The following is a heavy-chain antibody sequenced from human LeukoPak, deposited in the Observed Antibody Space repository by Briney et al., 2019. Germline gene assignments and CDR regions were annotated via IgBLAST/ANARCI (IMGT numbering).Heavy chain of an antibody. Sequence: SETLSLTCTVSGGSISSGGYYWSWIRQHPGKGLEWIGYIYYSGSIYYNPSLKSRVTISVDTSKDQFSLKLSSVTAADTAVYYCARVEYCSSTSCYTDNWFDPWGQGTLVTVSS. CDR1: GGSISSGGYY. CDR2: IYYSGSI. V-gene: IGHV4-31*03. D-gene: IGHD2-2*02. CDR3: ARVEYCSSTSCYTDNWFDP. J-gene: IGHJ5*02.